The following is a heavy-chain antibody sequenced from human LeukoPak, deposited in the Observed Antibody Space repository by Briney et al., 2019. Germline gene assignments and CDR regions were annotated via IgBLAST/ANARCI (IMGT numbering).Heavy chain of an antibody. D-gene: IGHD2-15*01. CDR1: GGSISSGDHY. V-gene: IGHV4-30-4*01. CDR2: INHSGSI. J-gene: IGHJ4*02. CDR3: ARDGGSCSGGSCYGPLDY. Sequence: SETLSLTCTVSGGSISSGDHYWSWVRQPPGKGLEWIGYINHSGSIYYNPSLKGRVTISIDTSKNQFSLNLNSVTAADTAVYYCARDGGSCSGGSCYGPLDYWGQGTLVTVSS.